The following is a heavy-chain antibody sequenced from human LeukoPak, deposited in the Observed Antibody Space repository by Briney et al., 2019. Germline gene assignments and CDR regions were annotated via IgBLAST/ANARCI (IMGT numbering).Heavy chain of an antibody. D-gene: IGHD2-2*02. CDR3: ATDARDVVVPAAIPDYYYYYMDV. V-gene: IGHV1-18*01. J-gene: IGHJ6*03. Sequence: ASVKVSCKASGYTFTSYGISWVRQAPGQGLEWMGWISAYNGNTNYAQKLQGRVTMTTDTSTSTAYMELRSLRSDDTAVYYCATDARDVVVPAAIPDYYYYYMDVWGKGTTVTVSS. CDR1: GYTFTSYG. CDR2: ISAYNGNT.